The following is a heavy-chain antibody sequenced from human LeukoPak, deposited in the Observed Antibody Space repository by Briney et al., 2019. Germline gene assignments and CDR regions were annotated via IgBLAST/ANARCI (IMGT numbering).Heavy chain of an antibody. Sequence: PSETLSLTCAVYGGSFSGYYWSWIRQPPGKGLEWIGEINHSGSTYYNPSLKSRVTISVDTSKNQFSLNLTSVTAADTAVYYCARDTHYSQDCSGDSCYYYYYMDVWGEGTTVTVSS. CDR2: INHSGST. J-gene: IGHJ6*03. CDR1: GGSFSGYY. V-gene: IGHV4-34*01. CDR3: ARDTHYSQDCSGDSCYYYYYMDV. D-gene: IGHD2-15*01.